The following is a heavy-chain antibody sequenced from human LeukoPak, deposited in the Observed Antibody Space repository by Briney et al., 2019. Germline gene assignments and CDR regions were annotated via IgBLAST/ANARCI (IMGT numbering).Heavy chain of an antibody. J-gene: IGHJ4*02. V-gene: IGHV5-51*01. Sequence: GEPLKISFEGSGCSFTSYWIGWVRPMPGKGLEWMGIIYPGDSDTRYSPAFQGQVTISADKSNSTGYLQWSSLKASDTGMYYCARQGKQQLVTLDYWGQGTLVTDSS. CDR1: GCSFTSYW. D-gene: IGHD6-13*01. CDR3: ARQGKQQLVTLDY. CDR2: IYPGDSDT.